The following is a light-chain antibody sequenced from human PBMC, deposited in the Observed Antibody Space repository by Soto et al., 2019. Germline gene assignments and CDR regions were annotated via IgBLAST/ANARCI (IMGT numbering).Light chain of an antibody. CDR3: QQRSNWPWT. V-gene: IGKV3D-20*02. Sequence: EIMLTQSPGTLSLSPGERATLSCRASQSVSSSYLAWYQQKPGQAPRLLIYGASSRATGIPDRFSGSGSGTDFTLTISSLEPEDFAVYYCQQRSNWPWTFGQGTKVDI. CDR1: QSVSSSY. CDR2: GAS. J-gene: IGKJ1*01.